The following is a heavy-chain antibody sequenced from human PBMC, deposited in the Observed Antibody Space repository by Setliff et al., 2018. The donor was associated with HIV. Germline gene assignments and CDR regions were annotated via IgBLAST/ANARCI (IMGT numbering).Heavy chain of an antibody. Sequence: GSLRLSCAASGFTFSNYWMSWVRQAPGKGLEWVANIKQDGSDKYYVDPVKGRFTISRDNAENSLYLQMNSLRAEDTAVYYCARVDGSSSWFYYYYYYMDIWGKGTTVTVSS. CDR1: GFTFSNYW. V-gene: IGHV3-7*03. CDR3: ARVDGSSSWFYYYYYYMDI. D-gene: IGHD6-13*01. CDR2: IKQDGSDK. J-gene: IGHJ6*03.